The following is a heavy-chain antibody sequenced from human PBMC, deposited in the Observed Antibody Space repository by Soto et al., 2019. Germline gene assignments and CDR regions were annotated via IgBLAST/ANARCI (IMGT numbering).Heavy chain of an antibody. J-gene: IGHJ3*02. CDR2: LIPIFGTA. D-gene: IGHD2-8*01. CDR1: GGTFSSYA. V-gene: IGHV1-69*06. CDR3: ASRNRYALYAFDI. Sequence: QVQLVQSGAEVKKPGSSVKVSCKASGGTFSSYAISWVRQSPGQGLEWMGGLIPIFGTANYAQKFQDRVTITEDKSTSTAYMELSSLRSEDTAVYYCASRNRYALYAFDIWGQGTMVTVSS.